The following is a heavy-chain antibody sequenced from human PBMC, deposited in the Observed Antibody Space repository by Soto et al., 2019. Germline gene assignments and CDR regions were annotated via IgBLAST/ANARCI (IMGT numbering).Heavy chain of an antibody. J-gene: IGHJ6*02. CDR1: GFTFSNFG. D-gene: IGHD4-17*01. Sequence: GGSLRLSCTASGFTFSNFGIHWVRQAPGKGLEWVALIWYDGSNEYYADSVKGRFTISRDNSENTLYLQMNSLRAEDTAVYYCARPTRDYGHYGRSYFGMDVCGPGTTVTVSS. CDR3: ARPTRDYGHYGRSYFGMDV. CDR2: IWYDGSNE. V-gene: IGHV3-33*01.